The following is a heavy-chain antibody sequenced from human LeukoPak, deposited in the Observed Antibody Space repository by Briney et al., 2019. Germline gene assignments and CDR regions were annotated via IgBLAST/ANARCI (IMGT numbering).Heavy chain of an antibody. J-gene: IGHJ5*02. CDR3: ARDRYYYGSGSQGWFDP. CDR1: GGSISSYY. D-gene: IGHD3-10*01. Sequence: SETLSLTCTVSGGSISSYYWSWIRQPAGKGLEWIGRIYTSGSTNYNPSLKSRVTISVDTSKNQFSLKLSSVTAADTAVYYCARDRYYYGSGSQGWFDPWGQGTLVTVSS. V-gene: IGHV4-4*07. CDR2: IYTSGST.